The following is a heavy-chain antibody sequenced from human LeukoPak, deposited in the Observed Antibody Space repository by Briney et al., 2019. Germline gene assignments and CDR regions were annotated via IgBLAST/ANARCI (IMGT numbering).Heavy chain of an antibody. J-gene: IGHJ4*02. Sequence: PSQTLSLTCTVSGGSISSGSYYWSWIRQPAGKGLEWIGRIYTSRSTNYNPSLKSRVTISVDTSKNQFSLKLSSVTAADTAVYYCARDGTGYTSGWYPFDYWGQGTLVTVSS. CDR3: ARDGTGYTSGWYPFDY. V-gene: IGHV4-61*02. CDR2: IYTSRST. D-gene: IGHD6-19*01. CDR1: GGSISSGSYY.